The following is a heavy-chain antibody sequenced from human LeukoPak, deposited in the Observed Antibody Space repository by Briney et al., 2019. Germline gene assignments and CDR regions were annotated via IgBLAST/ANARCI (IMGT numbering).Heavy chain of an antibody. Sequence: GGSLRLSCAASGFTFSTYSMNWVRQAPGKGLEWVSSISSSSSYIYYTDSVKGRFTISRDNAKNSLSLQMNSLRAEDTAVYYCAKDQVQRIAAAQLDYWGQGTLVTVSS. D-gene: IGHD6-13*01. CDR3: AKDQVQRIAAAQLDY. CDR1: GFTFSTYS. J-gene: IGHJ4*02. V-gene: IGHV3-21*01. CDR2: ISSSSSYI.